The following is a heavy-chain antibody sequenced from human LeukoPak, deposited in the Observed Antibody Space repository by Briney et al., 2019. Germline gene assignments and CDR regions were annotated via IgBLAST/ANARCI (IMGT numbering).Heavy chain of an antibody. CDR3: ARSPIYSGYDWFPYYYYGMDV. V-gene: IGHV1-69*13. CDR1: GGTFSSYA. Sequence: SVKVSCKASGGTFSSYAISWVRQAPGQGLEWMGGIIPIFGTVNYAQKFQGRVTITADESTSTAYMELSSLRSEDTAVYYCARSPIYSGYDWFPYYYYGMDVWGKGTTVTVSS. CDR2: IIPIFGTV. D-gene: IGHD5-12*01. J-gene: IGHJ6*04.